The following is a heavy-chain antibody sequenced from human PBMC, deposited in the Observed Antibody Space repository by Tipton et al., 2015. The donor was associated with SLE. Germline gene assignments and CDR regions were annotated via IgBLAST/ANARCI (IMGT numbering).Heavy chain of an antibody. V-gene: IGHV3-30*04. J-gene: IGHJ3*02. D-gene: IGHD3-3*01. Sequence: SLRLSCEASGFTLRQYVMHWVRQAPGTGLEWVAIISSGGSDKYYIDSVKGRFTISRDNAKNTLYLQMYSLRLEDTAVYYCASAPEYYDLWSGDFDIWGQGTMVTDS. CDR2: ISSGGSDK. CDR1: GFTLRQYV. CDR3: ASAPEYYDLWSGDFDI.